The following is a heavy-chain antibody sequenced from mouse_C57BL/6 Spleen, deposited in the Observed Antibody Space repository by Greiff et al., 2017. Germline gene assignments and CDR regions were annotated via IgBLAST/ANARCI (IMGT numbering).Heavy chain of an antibody. CDR2: INPNYGTT. J-gene: IGHJ3*01. CDR3: GRSIYCDREGFAY. Sequence: VQLQQSGPELVKPGASVKISCKASGYSFTDYNMNWVKQSNGKSLEWIGVINPNYGTTSYNQKFKGKATLTVDQSSSTAYMQLNSLSSEDAAVYYCGRSIYCDREGFAYWGQGTMVTVSA. CDR1: GYSFTDYN. D-gene: IGHD2-4*01. V-gene: IGHV1-39*01.